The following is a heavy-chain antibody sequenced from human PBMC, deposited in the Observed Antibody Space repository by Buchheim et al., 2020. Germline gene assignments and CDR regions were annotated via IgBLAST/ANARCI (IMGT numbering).Heavy chain of an antibody. Sequence: QVQLQESGPGLVKPSETLSLTCTVSGASISGYYWTWIRQPPGKGLEWIGYMYHNGNTNSNPSLKSRVTISIDTSNDQFSLKLSSVTAADTAVYYCARGLLSKFNFDHWGQGTL. J-gene: IGHJ4*02. V-gene: IGHV4-59*01. CDR2: MYHNGNT. CDR3: ARGLLSKFNFDH. CDR1: GASISGYY. D-gene: IGHD2-15*01.